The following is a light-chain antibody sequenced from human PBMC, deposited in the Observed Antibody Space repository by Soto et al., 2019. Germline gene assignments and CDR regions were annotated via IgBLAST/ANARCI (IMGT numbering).Light chain of an antibody. CDR3: QQYNSYSYT. V-gene: IGKV1-5*03. CDR1: QSISSY. CDR2: KAS. J-gene: IGKJ2*01. Sequence: DIQMTQSPSTLSASVGDRVTIACRASQSISSYLAWYQQKPGKAPNILIYKASNLASGVPSRFTGGGSGTDFTLTINSLQPDDSATYFCQQYNSYSYTFGQGTKLEIK.